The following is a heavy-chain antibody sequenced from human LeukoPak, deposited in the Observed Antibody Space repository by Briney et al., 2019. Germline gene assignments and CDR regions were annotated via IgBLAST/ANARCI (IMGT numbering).Heavy chain of an antibody. D-gene: IGHD3-16*01. Sequence: GGSLRLSCIASGFVFSRDNMNWVRQAPGKGLEWVAHISETIYYADSVQGRFTISRDNAKNSLYLQMSNLRVDDTAMYYCVREVGRPKTFYFDSWGRGTLVTVSS. CDR3: VREVGRPKTFYFDS. V-gene: IGHV3-48*04. J-gene: IGHJ4*02. CDR2: ISETI. CDR1: GFVFSRDN.